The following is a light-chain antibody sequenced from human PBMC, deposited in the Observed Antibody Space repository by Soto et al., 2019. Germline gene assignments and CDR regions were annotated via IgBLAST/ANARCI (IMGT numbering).Light chain of an antibody. CDR2: EVN. CDR3: ISYTRDGMFHV. V-gene: IGLV2-14*01. Sequence: QSVLTQPASVSGSPGQSVNISCTRTSSDIGSYNYFSWYQQHPGEAPKLMLYEVNNRPSGVSTRFSGSKSGNTASLTISGLQAEDEADYYCISYTRDGMFHVFGTGTKVTVL. J-gene: IGLJ1*01. CDR1: SSDIGSYNY.